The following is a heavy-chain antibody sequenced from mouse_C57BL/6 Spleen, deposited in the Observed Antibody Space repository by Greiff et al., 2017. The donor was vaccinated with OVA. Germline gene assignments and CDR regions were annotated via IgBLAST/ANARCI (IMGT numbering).Heavy chain of an antibody. D-gene: IGHD1-1*01. CDR1: GYTFTSYW. Sequence: QVQLQQPGAELVMPGASVKLSCKASGYTFTSYWMHWVKQRPGQGLEWIGEIDPSDSYTNYNQKFKGKSTLTVDKSSSTAYMQLSSLTSEDSAVYYCARNLGSKRGKGFDYWGQGTTLTVSS. V-gene: IGHV1-69*01. CDR2: IDPSDSYT. J-gene: IGHJ2*01. CDR3: ARNLGSKRGKGFDY.